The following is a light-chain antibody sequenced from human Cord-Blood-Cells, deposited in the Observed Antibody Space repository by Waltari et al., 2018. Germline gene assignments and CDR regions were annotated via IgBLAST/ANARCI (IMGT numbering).Light chain of an antibody. CDR3: QQSYSIPNT. J-gene: IGKJ4*01. CDR2: AAS. V-gene: IGKV1-39*01. CDR1: QSISSY. Sequence: DIQMTQSPSFLSASVRDRVTITCRASQSISSYLNWYQQKPGKAPQLLIYAASNLQSGVPSRFSGSGSGTDFTLTISSLQPEDFATYYCQQSYSIPNTFGGGTKVEIK.